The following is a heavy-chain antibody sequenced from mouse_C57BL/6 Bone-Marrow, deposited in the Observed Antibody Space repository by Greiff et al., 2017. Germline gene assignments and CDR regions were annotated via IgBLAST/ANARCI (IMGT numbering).Heavy chain of an antibody. CDR2: ISSGSSTI. J-gene: IGHJ4*01. V-gene: IGHV5-17*01. Sequence: EVQLMESGGGLVKPGGSLKLSCAASGFTFSDYGMHWVRQAPEKGLEWVAYISSGSSTIYYADTVKGRFTSSRDNAKNTLFLQMTSLRSEDTAMYYCARPGSYAMDYWGQGTSVTVSS. CDR1: GFTFSDYG. CDR3: ARPGSYAMDY.